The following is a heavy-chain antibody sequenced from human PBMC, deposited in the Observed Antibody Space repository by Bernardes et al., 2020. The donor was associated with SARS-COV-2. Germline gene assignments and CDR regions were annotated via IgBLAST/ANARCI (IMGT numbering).Heavy chain of an antibody. CDR3: ARPTTSQVFDAFDL. V-gene: IGHV3-23*01. Sequence: GGSLRLSCAASGFTVSTYAMSWVRQAPGKGLEWVSGISCSDDTSYYADSVKGRFTISRDNSKNTLYLGINSLRAEDTAVYYCARPTTSQVFDAFDLWGQGTMVTVSS. CDR1: GFTVSTYA. CDR2: ISCSDDTS. J-gene: IGHJ3*01. D-gene: IGHD1-1*01.